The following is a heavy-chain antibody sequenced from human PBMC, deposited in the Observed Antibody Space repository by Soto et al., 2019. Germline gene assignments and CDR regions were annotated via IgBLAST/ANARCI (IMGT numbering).Heavy chain of an antibody. D-gene: IGHD6-13*01. CDR1: GYSFTSYW. CDR3: ARHLAGGIAAGQAVFYMDV. V-gene: IGHV5-51*01. Sequence: GESLKISCKGSGYSFTSYWIGWVRQMPGKGLEWMGIIYPGDSDTRYSPSFQGQVTISADKSISTAYLQWSSLKASDTAMYYCARHLAGGIAAGQAVFYMDVWGKGTTVTVSS. J-gene: IGHJ6*03. CDR2: IYPGDSDT.